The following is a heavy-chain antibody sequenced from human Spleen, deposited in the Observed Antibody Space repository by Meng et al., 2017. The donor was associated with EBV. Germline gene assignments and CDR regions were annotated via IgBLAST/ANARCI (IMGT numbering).Heavy chain of an antibody. CDR3: AKAYDRSGYADSNFDC. CDR1: GFTFSSYA. J-gene: IGHJ4*02. Sequence: EVQLVESGGGWVQPGGSLRLSCAAAGFTFSSYAMSEVLQARGKVLRWVLSIDVSGGSTHYAASVKGRFTVSRDNFKNTLYLQMNSLRAEDTAVYYCAKAYDRSGYADSNFDCWGQGTLVTVSS. V-gene: IGHV3-23*04. CDR2: IDVSGGST. D-gene: IGHD3-22*01.